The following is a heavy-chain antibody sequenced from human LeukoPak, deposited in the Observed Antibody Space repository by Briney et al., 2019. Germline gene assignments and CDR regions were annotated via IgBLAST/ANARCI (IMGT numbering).Heavy chain of an antibody. CDR1: GYTFTGYY. CDR2: INPNSGGT. CDR3: ARDAGRDYFDY. J-gene: IGHJ4*02. V-gene: IGHV1-2*02. Sequence: ASVKVSCKASGYTFTGYYMHWVRQAPGQGLEWMGWINPNSGGTNYAQKFQGRVTMTRDTSITTAYMELSRLRSDDTAVYFCARDAGRDYFDYWGQGTLVTVSS.